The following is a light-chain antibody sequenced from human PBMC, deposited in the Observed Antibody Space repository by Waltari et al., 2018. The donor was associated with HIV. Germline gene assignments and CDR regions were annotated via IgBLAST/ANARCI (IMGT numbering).Light chain of an antibody. CDR1: QIISNNF. CDR2: GAS. Sequence: DIVLTQSPGTLSLSPGERATLSCRASQIISNNFLAWYQQRPGQAPRLLIFGASSRASGIPDRFSGSGSVTDFTLTISRLEPEDFAVYYCQQYGTSPDTFGQGTKLEIK. J-gene: IGKJ2*01. CDR3: QQYGTSPDT. V-gene: IGKV3-20*01.